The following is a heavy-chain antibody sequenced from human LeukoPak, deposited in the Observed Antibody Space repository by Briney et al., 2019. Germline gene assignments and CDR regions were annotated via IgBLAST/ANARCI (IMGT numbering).Heavy chain of an antibody. Sequence: GGSLRLSCAASGFTFTTYAMHWVRQAPGKGLEWVAVISYDASTKYYADSVKGRFTISRDNSKSTLYLQMNSLRAEDTAVYYCARDPSQDDYWGQGTLVTVSS. CDR3: ARDPSQDDY. CDR2: ISYDASTK. V-gene: IGHV3-30-3*01. CDR1: GFTFTTYA. J-gene: IGHJ4*02.